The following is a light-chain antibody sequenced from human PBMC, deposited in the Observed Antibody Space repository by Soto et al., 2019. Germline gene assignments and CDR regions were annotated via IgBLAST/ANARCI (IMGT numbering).Light chain of an antibody. CDR2: AAS. J-gene: IGKJ5*01. V-gene: IGKV1-5*01. Sequence: DIHKTQSPSTLSESVGDRVTITCRASQSISRWLAWYQKKPGRAPKLLIYAASTLESGVPSRFSATVSGTEFSLTITSLQPEDFATYYCQQLFDSPITFGQGTRLEIK. CDR1: QSISRW. CDR3: QQLFDSPIT.